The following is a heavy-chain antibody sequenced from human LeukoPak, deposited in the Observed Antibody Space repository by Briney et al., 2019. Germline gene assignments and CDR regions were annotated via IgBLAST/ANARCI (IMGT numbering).Heavy chain of an antibody. Sequence: GGSLRLSCAASGFTFTDYAMSWVRQAPGKGLEWVSGISVSGDTTYYADSVKGRFTISRDNSKNTPHLQMNSLRVEDTAVYYCARSSYYDSSGYSPADWGQGTQVTVSS. CDR2: ISVSGDTT. D-gene: IGHD3-22*01. CDR3: ARSSYYDSSGYSPAD. J-gene: IGHJ4*02. V-gene: IGHV3-23*01. CDR1: GFTFTDYA.